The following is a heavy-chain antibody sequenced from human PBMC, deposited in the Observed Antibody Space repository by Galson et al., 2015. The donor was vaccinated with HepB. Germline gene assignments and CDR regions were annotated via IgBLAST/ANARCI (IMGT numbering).Heavy chain of an antibody. J-gene: IGHJ4*02. CDR2: FDPEEGET. CDR3: ATVPVIVPAPNHRQLGY. V-gene: IGHV1-24*01. D-gene: IGHD5-24*01. CDR1: GYTLAELS. Sequence: SVKVSCKVSGYTLAELSIHWVRQATGRGLEWMGGFDPEEGETIYAQNFQARVTMTADPSTDTANMELSGLTSEDTAVYYCATVPVIVPAPNHRQLGYWGQGTLVTVSS.